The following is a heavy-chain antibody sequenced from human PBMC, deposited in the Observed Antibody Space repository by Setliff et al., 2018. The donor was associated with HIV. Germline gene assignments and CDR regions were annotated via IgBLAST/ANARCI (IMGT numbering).Heavy chain of an antibody. CDR2: INQDGSEK. CDR1: GFTFNNAW. J-gene: IGHJ3*02. D-gene: IGHD2-15*01. V-gene: IGHV3-7*01. CDR3: AREMGSTHQAFDI. Sequence: GGSLRLSCAASGFTFNNAWMTWVRQAPGKGLEWVANINQDGSEKNYVDSVKGRFTISRDNAKNSLYLQMSSLRAEDTAVYYCAREMGSTHQAFDIWGQGTMVTVSS.